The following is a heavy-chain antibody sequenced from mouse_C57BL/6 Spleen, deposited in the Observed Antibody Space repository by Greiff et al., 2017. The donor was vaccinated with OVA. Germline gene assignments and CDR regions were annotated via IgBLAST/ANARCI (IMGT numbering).Heavy chain of an antibody. D-gene: IGHD2-4*01. J-gene: IGHJ3*01. V-gene: IGHV5-6*02. CDR3: ARGDYDSWFAY. CDR2: ISSGGSYT. CDR1: GFTFSSYG. Sequence: EVMLVESGGDLVKPGGSLKLSCAASGFTFSSYGMSWVRQTPDKRLEWVATISSGGSYTYYPDSVKGRFTISRDNAKNTLYLQMSSLKSEDTAMYYCARGDYDSWFAYWGQGTLVTVSA.